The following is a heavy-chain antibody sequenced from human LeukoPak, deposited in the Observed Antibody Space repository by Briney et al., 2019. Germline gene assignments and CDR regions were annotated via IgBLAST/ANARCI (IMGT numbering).Heavy chain of an antibody. D-gene: IGHD2-8*01. CDR3: ARLNGYYFDY. J-gene: IGHJ4*02. CDR2: INHSGST. Sequence: PSETLSLTSAVYGGSFSGYYWSWIRQPPGKGLEWIGEINHSGSTNYNPSLKSRVTISVDTSKNQFSLKLSSVTAADTAEYYCARLNGYYFDYWGQGTLVTVSS. V-gene: IGHV4-34*01. CDR1: GGSFSGYY.